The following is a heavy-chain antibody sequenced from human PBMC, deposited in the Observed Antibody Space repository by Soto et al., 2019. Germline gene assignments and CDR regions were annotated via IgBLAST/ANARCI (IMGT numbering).Heavy chain of an antibody. CDR1: GFTFSSYW. V-gene: IGHV3-74*01. Sequence: EVPLVESGGGLVQTGGSLRLSCAASGFTFSSYWMHWVRQAPGKGLVWVSRVNGDGSSTSYADSVKGRFTISRDNAKNTLYLQMNSLRVEDTAVYYCARGGPYSSSEVDYWGQGTLVTVSS. CDR3: ARGGPYSSSEVDY. D-gene: IGHD6-6*01. J-gene: IGHJ4*02. CDR2: VNGDGSST.